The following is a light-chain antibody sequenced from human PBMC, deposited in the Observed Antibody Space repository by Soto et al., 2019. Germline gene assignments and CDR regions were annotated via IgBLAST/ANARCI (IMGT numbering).Light chain of an antibody. Sequence: EIVMTQSPATLSVSPGERATLSCRASQSVSSNLAWYQQKPGQAPRLLIYGASTRATGIPARFSGSGSGTEFPLTLSSLQSEDFAVYYRQQYNNLPPITFGQGTRLEIK. CDR3: QQYNNLPPIT. CDR1: QSVSSN. J-gene: IGKJ5*01. V-gene: IGKV3-15*01. CDR2: GAS.